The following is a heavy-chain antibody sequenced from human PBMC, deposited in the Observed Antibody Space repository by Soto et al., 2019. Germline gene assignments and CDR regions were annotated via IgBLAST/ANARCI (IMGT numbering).Heavy chain of an antibody. CDR1: GYTFTGYY. J-gene: IGHJ5*02. V-gene: IGHV1-2*02. Sequence: GASVKVSCKASGYTFTGYYMHWVRQAPGQGLEWMGWINPNSGGTNYAQKFQGRVTMTRDTSISTAYMELSRLRSDDTAVYYCARIFGVVINWFDPWGQGTLVTVSS. D-gene: IGHD3-3*01. CDR2: INPNSGGT. CDR3: ARIFGVVINWFDP.